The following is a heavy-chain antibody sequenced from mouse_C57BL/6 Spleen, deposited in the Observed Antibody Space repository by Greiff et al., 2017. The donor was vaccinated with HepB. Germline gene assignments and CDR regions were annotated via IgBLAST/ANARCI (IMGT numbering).Heavy chain of an antibody. J-gene: IGHJ2*01. CDR1: GYTFTSYW. V-gene: IGHV1-61*01. CDR2: IYPADSET. D-gene: IGHD3-2*02. CDR3: AADSSCYNDFDY. Sequence: VQLQQPGAELVRPGSSVKLSCKASGYTFTSYWMDWVKQRPGQGLEWIGNIYPADSETHYNQKFKDKATLTVDKSASTAYMQLSSLTSEDSAVYYCAADSSCYNDFDYWGQGTTLTVSS.